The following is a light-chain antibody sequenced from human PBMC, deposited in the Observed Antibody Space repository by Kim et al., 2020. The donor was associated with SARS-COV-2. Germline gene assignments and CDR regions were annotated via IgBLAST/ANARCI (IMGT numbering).Light chain of an antibody. V-gene: IGLV3-1*01. CDR3: QVWDSSHVV. CDR2: QDY. Sequence: VSTGQPAPITCSGDKLGDKYVSWYQEKPGQSPVIIIYQDYKRPSGIPERFSGSNSGNTATLTISGTQTMDEADYYCQVWDSSHVVFGGGTQLTVL. CDR1: KLGDKY. J-gene: IGLJ2*01.